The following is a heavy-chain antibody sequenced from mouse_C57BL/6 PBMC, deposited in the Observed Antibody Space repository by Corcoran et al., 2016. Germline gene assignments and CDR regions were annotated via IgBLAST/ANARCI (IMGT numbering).Heavy chain of an antibody. V-gene: IGHV1-26*01. CDR1: GYTFTDYY. CDR3: ARSPAYYRSYNYSMDY. Sequence: EVQLQQSGPERVKAEASVKIACKASGYTFTDYYMDWVKQSHGKSLEWIGDINPNNGGDSYNQKFKGKATLTVDKSSSTAYMELRSLTSEDSAVYYCARSPAYYRSYNYSMDYGGQGTSVTVSS. CDR2: INPNNGGD. D-gene: IGHD2-14*01. J-gene: IGHJ4*01.